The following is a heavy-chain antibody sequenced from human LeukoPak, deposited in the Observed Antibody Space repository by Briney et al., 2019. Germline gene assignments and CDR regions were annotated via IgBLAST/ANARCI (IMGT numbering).Heavy chain of an antibody. CDR2: IIPIFGIA. J-gene: IGHJ4*02. Sequence: SVKASCKASGGTFSSYAISWVRQAPGQGLEWMGRIIPIFGIANYAQKFQGRVTITADKSTSTAYMELSSLRSEDTAVYYCASHIRFLEWSYFDYWGQGTLVTVSS. D-gene: IGHD3-3*01. V-gene: IGHV1-69*04. CDR3: ASHIRFLEWSYFDY. CDR1: GGTFSSYA.